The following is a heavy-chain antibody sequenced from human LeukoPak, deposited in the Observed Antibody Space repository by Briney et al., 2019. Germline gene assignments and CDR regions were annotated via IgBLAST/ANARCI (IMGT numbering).Heavy chain of an antibody. CDR2: INPNSGGT. J-gene: IGHJ4*02. Sequence: ASVKVSCKASGYTFTSYGISWVRQAPGQGLEWMGWINPNSGGTNYAQKFQGRVTMTRDTSISTAYMELSRLRSDDTAVYYCARGSPIAAASCFDYWGQGTLVTVSS. CDR1: GYTFTSYG. D-gene: IGHD6-13*01. CDR3: ARGSPIAAASCFDY. V-gene: IGHV1-2*02.